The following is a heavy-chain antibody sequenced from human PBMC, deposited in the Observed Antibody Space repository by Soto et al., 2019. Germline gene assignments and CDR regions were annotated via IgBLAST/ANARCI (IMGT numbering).Heavy chain of an antibody. CDR1: GFTFSSYS. J-gene: IGHJ3*02. V-gene: IGHV3-48*01. CDR2: ISSSSSTI. D-gene: IGHD2-15*01. CDR3: AREKYCSGGSCYFDAFDI. Sequence: GGSLRLSCAASGFTFSSYSMNWVRQAPGKGLEWVSYISSSSSTIYYADSVKGRFTISRDNAKKSLYLQMNSLRAEDTAVYYCAREKYCSGGSCYFDAFDIWGQGTMVTVSS.